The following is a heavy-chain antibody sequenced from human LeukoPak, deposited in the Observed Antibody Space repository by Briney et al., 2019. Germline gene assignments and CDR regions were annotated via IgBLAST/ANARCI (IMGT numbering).Heavy chain of an antibody. CDR1: GFTVSSNY. CDR3: ARDRGGYYQRDGMDV. CDR2: IYSGGST. V-gene: IGHV3-53*01. J-gene: IGHJ6*02. D-gene: IGHD3-10*01. Sequence: GGSLRLSCAASGFTVSSNYMSWVRQAPGKGLEWVSVIYSGGSTYYADSVKGRFTISRDNSKNTLYLQMNSLRAEDTAVYYCARDRGGYYQRDGMDVWGQGTTVTVSS.